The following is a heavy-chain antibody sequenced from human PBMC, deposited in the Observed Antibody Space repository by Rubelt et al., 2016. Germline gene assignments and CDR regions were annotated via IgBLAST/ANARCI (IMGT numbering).Heavy chain of an antibody. CDR2: IYYSGST. V-gene: IGHV4-59*12. CDR1: GGSISSYY. J-gene: IGHJ4*02. CDR3: ASLYYGSGSYYSDY. D-gene: IGHD3-10*01. Sequence: QVQLQESGPGLVKPSETLSLTCTVSGGSISSYYWSWIRQPPGKGLEWIGYIYYSGSTNYNPSRRGRVTLSVDTPKNQLSLKLSAGTAADTAVYYCASLYYGSGSYYSDYWGQGTLVTVSS.